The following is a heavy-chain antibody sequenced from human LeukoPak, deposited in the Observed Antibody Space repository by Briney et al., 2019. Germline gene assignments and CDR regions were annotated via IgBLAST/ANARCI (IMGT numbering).Heavy chain of an antibody. D-gene: IGHD7-27*01. Sequence: AGGSLSLSCAASGFTFSDYYMSWIRQVPGKGLEWVSYITSSGDTIYYADSVKGRFTISRDIPENSVYLQMNSLRAEDTAVYYGAREGGNWGEGYFDYWGQGTLVTVSS. CDR2: ITSSGDTI. CDR3: AREGGNWGEGYFDY. CDR1: GFTFSDYY. J-gene: IGHJ4*02. V-gene: IGHV3-11*01.